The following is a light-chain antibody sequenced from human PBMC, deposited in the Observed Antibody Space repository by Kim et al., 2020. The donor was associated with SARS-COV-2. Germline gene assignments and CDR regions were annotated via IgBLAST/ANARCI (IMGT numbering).Light chain of an antibody. CDR3: PQRSDWPGT. V-gene: IGKV3-11*01. CDR2: DAS. Sequence: EIVLTQSPATLSLSPGETATLSCRASQSVNNYLAWFQQKPGQAPRLLIYDASHRATGIPARFSGGGSGTDFTLTITSLEPGDLGVYYCPQRSDWPGTFGQGTKLEIK. J-gene: IGKJ2*01. CDR1: QSVNNY.